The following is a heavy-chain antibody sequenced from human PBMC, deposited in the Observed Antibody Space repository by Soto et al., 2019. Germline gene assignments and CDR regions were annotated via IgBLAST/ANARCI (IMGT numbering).Heavy chain of an antibody. CDR2: IYYSGST. V-gene: IGHV4-31*03. Sequence: SETLCLTCTVSGASISSGGYYWGWVRQHPGKGLEWIGYIYYSGSTYHNPSLKSRVTVSLDTSKNQFSLKLSSVTAADTAVYYCARGVVTGTMYSGMENFDQWGQGNLVAVSS. D-gene: IGHD2-21*02. CDR3: ARGVVTGTMYSGMENFDQ. J-gene: IGHJ4*02. CDR1: GASISSGGYY.